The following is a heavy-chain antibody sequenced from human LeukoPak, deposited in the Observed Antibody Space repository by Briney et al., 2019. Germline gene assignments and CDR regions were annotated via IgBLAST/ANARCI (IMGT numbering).Heavy chain of an antibody. V-gene: IGHV3-53*01. J-gene: IGHJ6*03. CDR2: IYSGGNS. CDR1: GFTVSSNF. Sequence: GGSLRLSCTVSGFTVSSNFWSWVRQAPGKGLEWVSFIYSGGNSHYSDSVKGRFTISRDNSKNTLYLQMNSLRAEDTALYHCARVGAAAGTDYYYYMDVWGKGTTVTISS. D-gene: IGHD6-13*01. CDR3: ARVGAAAGTDYYYYMDV.